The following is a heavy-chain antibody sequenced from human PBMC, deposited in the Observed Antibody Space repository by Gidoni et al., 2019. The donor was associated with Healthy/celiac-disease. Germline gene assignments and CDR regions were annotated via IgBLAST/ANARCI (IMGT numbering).Heavy chain of an antibody. CDR2: ISSGSSSM. V-gene: IGHV3-48*02. CDR1: GFTFSSYS. D-gene: IGHD3-22*01. CDR3: AREGEGGSGYHYFDY. Sequence: EVQLVESGGGLEQPGGSLRLSCAASGFTFSSYSMNWVRQAPGKGLEWVSYISSGSSSMYYADSVKGRFTISRDNAKSSLYLQMNSLRDEDTAVYYCAREGEGGSGYHYFDYWGQGTLVTVSS. J-gene: IGHJ4*02.